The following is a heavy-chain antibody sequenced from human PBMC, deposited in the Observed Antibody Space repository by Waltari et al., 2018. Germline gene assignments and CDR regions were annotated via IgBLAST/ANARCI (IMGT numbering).Heavy chain of an antibody. D-gene: IGHD2-2*01. J-gene: IGHJ4*02. CDR3: AGDRAIGLFFDY. V-gene: IGHV4-4*02. Sequence: QVQLQESGQGLVKPSGTLSLTCAVSGDSVSGNYWWSWVRQSPEKGRAWIGQVHHSGKTHYNPSIQGRVTISVGSPKNQFSLTLKSVTAADTAVYYCAGDRAIGLFFDYWGRGTLVTVSS. CDR1: GDSVSGNYW. CDR2: VHHSGKT.